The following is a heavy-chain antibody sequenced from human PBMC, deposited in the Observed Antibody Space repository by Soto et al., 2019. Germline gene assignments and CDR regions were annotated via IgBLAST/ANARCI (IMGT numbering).Heavy chain of an antibody. D-gene: IGHD2-2*01. CDR1: GYTFTSYD. CDR3: ARVVRLYCSSTSCYGDWFDP. Sequence: GASVKVSCKASGYTFTSYDINWVRQATGQGLEWMGWMNPNSGNTGYAQKFQGRVTMTRNTSISTAYMELSSLRSEDTAVYYCARVVRLYCSSTSCYGDWFDPWGQGTLVTVSA. V-gene: IGHV1-8*01. J-gene: IGHJ5*02. CDR2: MNPNSGNT.